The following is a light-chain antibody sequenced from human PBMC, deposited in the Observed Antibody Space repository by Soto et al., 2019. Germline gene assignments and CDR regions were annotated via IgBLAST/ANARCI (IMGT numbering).Light chain of an antibody. CDR3: QQRSNWPPRIT. J-gene: IGKJ5*01. V-gene: IGKV3-11*01. CDR1: QSVSSY. Sequence: EIVLTQSPATLSLSPGVRATLSCRASQSVSSYLAWYQQKPGQAPRLLIYDASNRATGIPARFSGSGSGTDFTLPISSLKPEDFAVYYCQQRSNWPPRITFGQGTRLEIK. CDR2: DAS.